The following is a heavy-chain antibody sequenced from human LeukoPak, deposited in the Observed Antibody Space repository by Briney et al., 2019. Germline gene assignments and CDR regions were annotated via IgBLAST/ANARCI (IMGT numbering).Heavy chain of an antibody. CDR2: IIPISGTA. CDR1: GGTFSSYA. J-gene: IGHJ6*03. V-gene: IGHV1-69*05. Sequence: SVKVSCKASGGTFSSYAISWVRQAPGQGPEWMGGIIPISGTANYAQKFQGRVTITTDESTSTAYMELSSLRSEDTAVYYCARGGIGVYYYYMDVWGKGTTVTVSS. CDR3: ARGGIGVYYYYMDV. D-gene: IGHD1-26*01.